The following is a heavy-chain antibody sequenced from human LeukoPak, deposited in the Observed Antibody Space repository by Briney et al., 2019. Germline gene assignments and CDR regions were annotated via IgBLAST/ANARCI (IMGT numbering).Heavy chain of an antibody. Sequence: ASVKVSCKASGGTFSSYAISWVRQAPRQGLEWMGGIIPIFGTANYAQKFQGRVTITADESTSTAYMELSSLRSEDTAVYYCARDLTYGGYGRDYWGQGTLVTVSS. V-gene: IGHV1-69*13. CDR3: ARDLTYGGYGRDY. D-gene: IGHD5-12*01. CDR1: GGTFSSYA. J-gene: IGHJ4*02. CDR2: IIPIFGTA.